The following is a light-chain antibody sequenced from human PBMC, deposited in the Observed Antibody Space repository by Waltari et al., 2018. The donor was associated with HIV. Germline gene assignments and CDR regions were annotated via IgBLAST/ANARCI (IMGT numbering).Light chain of an antibody. V-gene: IGKV1-5*03. CDR2: KTS. J-gene: IGKJ2*02. CDR1: QSITNW. Sequence: DIQMTQSPSTLSASVGDRVTITCRAGQSITNWLAWYQQKPGKAPKLLIYKTSQLKSGGPPRFSGSGSGTEFTLTISSLQPDDFATFYCQQYNSYSSTFGQGTKVEIK. CDR3: QQYNSYSST.